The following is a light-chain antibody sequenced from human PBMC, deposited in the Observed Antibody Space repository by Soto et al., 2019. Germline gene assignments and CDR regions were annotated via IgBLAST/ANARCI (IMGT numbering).Light chain of an antibody. CDR2: EVS. Sequence: QSALTQPASVSGSPGQSITISCTGTSSDINGYNHVSWYQQHPGKAPKVMIYEVSNRPSGASNRFSGSKSGNTASLTISGLQAEDEADYYCSSYRSSSTAYVFGTGTKVTVL. J-gene: IGLJ1*01. CDR1: SSDINGYNH. V-gene: IGLV2-14*01. CDR3: SSYRSSSTAYV.